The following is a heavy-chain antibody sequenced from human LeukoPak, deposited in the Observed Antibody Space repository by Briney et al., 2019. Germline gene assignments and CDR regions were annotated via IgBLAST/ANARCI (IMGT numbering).Heavy chain of an antibody. D-gene: IGHD1-26*01. J-gene: IGHJ4*02. V-gene: IGHV1-69*04. CDR2: IIPIFGIV. CDR1: GGTFSSYA. Sequence: SVKVSCKASGGTFSSYAISWVRQAPGQGLEWMGRIIPIFGIVNYAQKFQGRVTITADKSTSTAYMELSSLRSEDTAVYYCARDDSGSYYGDYWGQGTLVTVSS. CDR3: ARDDSGSYYGDY.